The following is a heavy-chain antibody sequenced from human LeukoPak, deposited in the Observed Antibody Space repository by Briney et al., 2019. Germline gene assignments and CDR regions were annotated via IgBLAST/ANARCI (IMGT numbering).Heavy chain of an antibody. CDR3: ARDSGGIEDAFYI. D-gene: IGHD2-15*01. V-gene: IGHV3-48*01. Sequence: GGSLRLSCVASGFTLKRDSMKWVRQARGEGVEWVSYISGSSNNIPYADSVQGRFTVSRDNDKKSLYLQMNSLRAEDTALYYCARDSGGIEDAFYIWGQGTMVTVSS. J-gene: IGHJ3*02. CDR2: ISGSSNNI. CDR1: GFTLKRDS.